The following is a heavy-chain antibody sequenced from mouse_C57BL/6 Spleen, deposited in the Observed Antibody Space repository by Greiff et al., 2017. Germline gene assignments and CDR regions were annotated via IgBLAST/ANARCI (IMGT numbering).Heavy chain of an antibody. V-gene: IGHV1-50*01. Sequence: VQLQQPGAELVKPGASVKLSCKASGYTFTGYWMQWVKQRPGQGLEWIGEIDPSDSCTNYNQKFKGKATLTVDTSSSTAYMQLSSLTSEDSAVYCCARSEYCSNRWYFDYWGQGTTLTVSS. J-gene: IGHJ2*01. CDR1: GYTFTGYW. D-gene: IGHD2-5*01. CDR2: IDPSDSCT. CDR3: ARSEYCSNRWYFDY.